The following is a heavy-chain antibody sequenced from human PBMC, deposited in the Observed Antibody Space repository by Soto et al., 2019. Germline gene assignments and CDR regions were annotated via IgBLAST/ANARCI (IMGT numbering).Heavy chain of an antibody. CDR1: GGSISSGGYS. CDR3: ARSRGYCSSTSCYLSYGMDV. J-gene: IGHJ6*02. Sequence: PSETLSLTCAVSGGSISSGGYSWSWIRQPPGKGLEWIGYIYHSGSTYYNPSLKSRVTISVDRSKNKFSLKLSSVTAADTAVYYCARSRGYCSSTSCYLSYGMDVYRQATTVTLTS. D-gene: IGHD2-2*01. V-gene: IGHV4-30-2*01. CDR2: IYHSGST.